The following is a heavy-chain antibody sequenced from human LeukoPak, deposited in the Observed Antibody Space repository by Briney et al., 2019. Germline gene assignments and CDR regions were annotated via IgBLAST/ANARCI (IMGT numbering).Heavy chain of an antibody. V-gene: IGHV3-23*01. CDR2: ISGSGGST. J-gene: IGHJ4*02. CDR1: GFTFSSYA. CDR3: AKDGVAAISSMWLVHPYYFDY. D-gene: IGHD2-15*01. Sequence: SGGSLRLSCAVSGFTFSSYAMSWVRQAPGKGLEWVSAISGSGGSTYYADSVKGRFTISRDDSKNTLYLQMNSLSAEDTAVYYCAKDGVAAISSMWLVHPYYFDYWGQGPLVTVSS.